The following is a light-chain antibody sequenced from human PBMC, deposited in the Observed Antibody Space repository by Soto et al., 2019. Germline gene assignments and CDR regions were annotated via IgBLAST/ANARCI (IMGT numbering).Light chain of an antibody. V-gene: IGKV3-20*01. CDR3: QQYDSSPFT. CDR2: GAS. Sequence: ENVLTQSPGTLSLSPGERATLSCRASQGVSGTYLAWYQQKPGQAPRVLISGASSRATGIPDRFSGSGSGTDFTLTISRLEPVDFAVYYCQQYDSSPFTFGPGTRVDIK. J-gene: IGKJ3*01. CDR1: QGVSGTY.